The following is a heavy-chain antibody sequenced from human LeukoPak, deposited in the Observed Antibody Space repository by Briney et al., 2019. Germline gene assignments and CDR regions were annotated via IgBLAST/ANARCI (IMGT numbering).Heavy chain of an antibody. D-gene: IGHD3-22*01. J-gene: IGHJ5*02. V-gene: IGHV1-69*05. Sequence: GASVKVSCKASGYTFTSYAISWVRQAPGQGLEWMGGIIPIFGTANYAQKFQGRVTITTDESTSTAYMELSSLRSEDTAVYYCASSDYYDRSGYIRNWFDPWGQGTLVTVSS. CDR3: ASSDYYDRSGYIRNWFDP. CDR2: IIPIFGTA. CDR1: GYTFTSYA.